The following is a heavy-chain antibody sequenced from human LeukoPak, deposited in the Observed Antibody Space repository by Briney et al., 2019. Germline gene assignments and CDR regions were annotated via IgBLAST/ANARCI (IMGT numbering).Heavy chain of an antibody. CDR3: ARVADDFWSGSHYYMDV. CDR1: GYTFTSYG. V-gene: IGHV1-18*01. J-gene: IGHJ6*03. CDR2: ISSNDGNT. Sequence: ASVKVSCKASGYTFTSYGISWVRQAPGQGLEWMGWISSNDGNTYYVQNFQGRVTMTTDTSTSTAYMELRSLRSDDTAVYYCARVADDFWSGSHYYMDVWGKGTTVTVSS. D-gene: IGHD3-3*01.